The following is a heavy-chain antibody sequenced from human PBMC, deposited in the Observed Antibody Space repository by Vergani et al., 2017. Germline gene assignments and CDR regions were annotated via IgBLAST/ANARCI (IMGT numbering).Heavy chain of an antibody. CDR1: GFTFSSHG. V-gene: IGHV3-23*04. CDR2: ISGSGGNT. Sequence: VQLVESEGGVVQPGRSLTLSCVASGFTFSSHGMHWVRQAPGKGLEWVSAISGSGGNTFYTDSVKGRFTISRDNSKDTLYLQMNSLRVEDTAIYYCAKARDPNCKGGNCYSYYYGLDLWGQGTTVTVSS. D-gene: IGHD2-15*01. J-gene: IGHJ6*02. CDR3: AKARDPNCKGGNCYSYYYGLDL.